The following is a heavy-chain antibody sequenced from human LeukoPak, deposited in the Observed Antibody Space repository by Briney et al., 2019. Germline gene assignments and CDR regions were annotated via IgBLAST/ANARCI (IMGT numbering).Heavy chain of an antibody. V-gene: IGHV4-4*02. Sequence: SETLSLTCAVSGGSISSSNWWSWVRQPPGKGLKWIGEIYHSGSTNYNPSLKSRVTISVDKSKNQFSLKLSSVTAADTAVYYCARVGDSSGYADYWGQGTLVTVSS. CDR3: ARVGDSSGYADY. CDR1: GGSISSSNW. J-gene: IGHJ4*02. D-gene: IGHD3-22*01. CDR2: IYHSGST.